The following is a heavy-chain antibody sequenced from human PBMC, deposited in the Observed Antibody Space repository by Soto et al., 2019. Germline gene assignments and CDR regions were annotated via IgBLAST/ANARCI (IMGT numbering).Heavy chain of an antibody. CDR2: IYHSGST. V-gene: IGHV4-4*02. Sequence: PSETLSLTCAVSGGSISSSNWWSWVRQPPGKGLEWIGEIYHSGSTNYNPSLKSRVTISVDKSKNQFSLKLSSVTAADTAVYYCARDEVTMVRGWYYYGMDVWGQGTTVTVSS. CDR3: ARDEVTMVRGWYYYGMDV. CDR1: GGSISSSNW. J-gene: IGHJ6*02. D-gene: IGHD3-10*01.